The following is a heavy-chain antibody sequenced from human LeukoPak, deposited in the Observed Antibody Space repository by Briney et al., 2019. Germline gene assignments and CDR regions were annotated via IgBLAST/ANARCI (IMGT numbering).Heavy chain of an antibody. D-gene: IGHD2-15*01. CDR3: ARWGYCSGGSCYSRGNYYYGIDV. V-gene: IGHV1-46*01. J-gene: IGHJ6*02. CDR1: GCTFTSYY. Sequence: ASVKVSCKASGCTFTSYYMHWVRQAPGQGLEWMGIINPSGGSTSYAQKFQGRVTMTRDTSTSTVYMELSSLRSEDTAVYYCARWGYCSGGSCYSRGNYYYGIDVWGQGTTVTVSS. CDR2: INPSGGST.